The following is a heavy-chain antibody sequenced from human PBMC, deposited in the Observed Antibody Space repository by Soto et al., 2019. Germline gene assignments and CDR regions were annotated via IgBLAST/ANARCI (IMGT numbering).Heavy chain of an antibody. CDR3: ARSPGIAAAGTVYYYGMDV. V-gene: IGHV4-4*07. Sequence: PSETLSLTCTVSGGSISSYYWSWIRQPAGKGLEWIGRIYTSGSTNYNPSLKSRVTMSVDTSKNQFSLKLSSVTAADTAVYYCARSPGIAAAGTVYYYGMDVWGQGTTVTVSS. CDR1: GGSISSYY. D-gene: IGHD6-13*01. CDR2: IYTSGST. J-gene: IGHJ6*02.